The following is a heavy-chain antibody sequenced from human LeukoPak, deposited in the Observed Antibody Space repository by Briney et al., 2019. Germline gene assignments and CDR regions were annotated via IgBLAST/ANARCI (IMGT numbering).Heavy chain of an antibody. V-gene: IGHV3-9*01. CDR1: GFTFRSYT. Sequence: PGRSLRISCEASGFTFRSYTMHWVRQAPGKGLEWVSGISWNSGSIGYADSVKGRFTISRDNAKNSLYLQMNSLRAEDTALYYCAKDYGSGSPFDYWGQGTLVTVSS. D-gene: IGHD3-10*01. J-gene: IGHJ4*02. CDR3: AKDYGSGSPFDY. CDR2: ISWNSGSI.